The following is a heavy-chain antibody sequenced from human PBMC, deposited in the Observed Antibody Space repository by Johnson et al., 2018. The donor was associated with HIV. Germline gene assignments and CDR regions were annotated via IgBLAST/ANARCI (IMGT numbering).Heavy chain of an antibody. Sequence: VQLVESGGGLVQPGGSLRLSCAASGFTFSNAWMSWVRQAPGKGLEWVGRIKRKIEGETTDYAAPVKGRFTISRDDSKNTLYLQMNSLTTEDTAVYYCTTAIVIDAFDIWGQGTMVTVSS. CDR1: GFTFSNAW. J-gene: IGHJ3*02. V-gene: IGHV3-15*01. D-gene: IGHD3-16*02. CDR3: TTAIVIDAFDI. CDR2: IKRKIEGETT.